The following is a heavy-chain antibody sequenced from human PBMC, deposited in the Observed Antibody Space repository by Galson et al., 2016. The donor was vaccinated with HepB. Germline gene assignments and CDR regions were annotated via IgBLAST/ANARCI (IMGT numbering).Heavy chain of an antibody. D-gene: IGHD6-13*01. CDR2: MYYSGSP. Sequence: SETLSLTCTVSGGSMRNYHWSWIRQPPGKGPECIGYMYYSGSPKYNPSLKSRVTMLVDTSKNQFYLKLTSVTAADTAVYYCARDRGIAAVGDDPFEIWGQGTMVTASS. V-gene: IGHV4-59*01. CDR1: GGSMRNYH. CDR3: ARDRGIAAVGDDPFEI. J-gene: IGHJ3*02.